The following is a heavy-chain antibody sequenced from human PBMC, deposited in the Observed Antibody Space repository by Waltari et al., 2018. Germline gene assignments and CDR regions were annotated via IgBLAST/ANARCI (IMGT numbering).Heavy chain of an antibody. CDR1: GGSISGYF. Sequence: QVQLQESGPGLVKPSETLSLTCTVSGGSISGYFWSWIRQPPGTGLEWIGYFYYSGTTRYNPSLKSRVTITEDTSKNQCALHLRSVTAADAAVYYCARRLRGSSDDAFGVGGQGTMVTVSS. CDR3: ARRLRGSSDDAFGV. CDR2: FYYSGTT. D-gene: IGHD6-13*01. J-gene: IGHJ3*01. V-gene: IGHV4-59*08.